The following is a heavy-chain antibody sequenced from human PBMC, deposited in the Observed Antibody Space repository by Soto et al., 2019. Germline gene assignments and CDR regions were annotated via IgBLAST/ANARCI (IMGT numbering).Heavy chain of an antibody. Sequence: PLRLSCAASGFTFSNYAMHWVRQAPGKGLEWVAVIWYDGSNKYYADSVKGRFTISRDNSKNTLYLQMNSLRAEDTAVYCCAKELASYSSSPCLDYWGQGTLVTVSS. V-gene: IGHV3-33*06. CDR1: GFTFSNYA. D-gene: IGHD6-6*01. CDR2: IWYDGSNK. CDR3: AKELASYSSSPCLDY. J-gene: IGHJ4*02.